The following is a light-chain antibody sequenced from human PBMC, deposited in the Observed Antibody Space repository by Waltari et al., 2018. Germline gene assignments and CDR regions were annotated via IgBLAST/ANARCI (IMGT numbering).Light chain of an antibody. CDR2: AAS. J-gene: IGKJ2*01. V-gene: IGKV1-12*01. Sequence: DIQMTQSPSSVSASVGDTVTITCRASQDINNWLAWFQQKPGKTPKLLIAAASSLRSVVPSRFSGSGFGTDFTLTISNLQPEDFAIYYCQKADSFPPYTFGQGTKVEIQ. CDR3: QKADSFPPYT. CDR1: QDINNW.